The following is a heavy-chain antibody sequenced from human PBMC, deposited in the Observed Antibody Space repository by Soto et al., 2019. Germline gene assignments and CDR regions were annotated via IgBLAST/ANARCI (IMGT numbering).Heavy chain of an antibody. CDR2: IVVGSGNT. J-gene: IGHJ6*02. CDR1: GFTFTSSA. D-gene: IGHD3-10*01. Sequence: SVKVSCKASGFTFTSSAVQWVRQARGQRLEWIGWIVVGSGNTNYAQKFQERVTITRDMSTSTAYMELSSLRSEDTAVYYCAADLPYGSGRYYKMNAEYYGIDVWGQGNKVRVYS. V-gene: IGHV1-58*01. CDR3: AADLPYGSGRYYKMNAEYYGIDV.